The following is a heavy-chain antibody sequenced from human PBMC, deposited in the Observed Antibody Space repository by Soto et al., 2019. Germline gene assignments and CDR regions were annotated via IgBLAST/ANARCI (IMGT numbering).Heavy chain of an antibody. V-gene: IGHV4-39*01. Sequence: SETVALTCSVSGGSISSSSYLWGWIRQPPGKGLEWIGIIYYSGSTYYNPSLKSRVTVSVDTSKNQFSLKLSSVTAADTAVYYCARHPSDFWFDPWGQGTLVTVSS. CDR2: IYYSGST. CDR3: ARHPSDFWFDP. J-gene: IGHJ5*02. CDR1: GGSISSSSYL. D-gene: IGHD2-21*02.